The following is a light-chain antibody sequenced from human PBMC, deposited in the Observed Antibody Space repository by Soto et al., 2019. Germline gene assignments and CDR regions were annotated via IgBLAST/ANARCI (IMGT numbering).Light chain of an antibody. J-gene: IGKJ4*01. Sequence: DIVMTQSPDSPAVSLGERATTNCKSSQSVLYSSNNKNYLAWYQQKPGQPPKLLIYWASTRESGVPDRCSGSGSGTDFTLIISSLQAEDVAVYYCQQYYSIPLTYGGGTKVEIK. V-gene: IGKV4-1*01. CDR3: QQYYSIPLT. CDR2: WAS. CDR1: QSVLYSSNNKNY.